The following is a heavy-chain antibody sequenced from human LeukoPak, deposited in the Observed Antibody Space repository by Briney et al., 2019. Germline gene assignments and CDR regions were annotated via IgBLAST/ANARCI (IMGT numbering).Heavy chain of an antibody. CDR3: ASAVPAASYYYYYYMDV. CDR1: GFIFSSYW. J-gene: IGHJ6*03. V-gene: IGHV3-7*01. D-gene: IGHD2-2*01. CDR2: IKQDGSEK. Sequence: GGSLRLSCAASGFIFSSYWMSWVRQAPGKGLEWVANIKQDGSEKYYVDSVKGRFTISRDNAKNSLYLQMNSLRAEDTAVYYCASAVPAASYYYYYYMDVWGKGTTVTISS.